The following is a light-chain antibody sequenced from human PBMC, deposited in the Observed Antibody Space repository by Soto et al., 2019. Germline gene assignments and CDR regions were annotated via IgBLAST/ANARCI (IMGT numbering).Light chain of an antibody. J-gene: IGLJ1*01. CDR1: SGDIGGYDY. CDR2: DVS. V-gene: IGLV2-14*03. CDR3: SSYTSSNTYV. Sequence: QSVLTQPAPVSGSPGQSITIYCTGTSGDIGGYDYVSWYQQHPGKAPKLMIYDVSNRPSGVSNRFSGSKSGTTASLTISGLQAEDEADYYCSSYTSSNTYVFGTGTKVTVL.